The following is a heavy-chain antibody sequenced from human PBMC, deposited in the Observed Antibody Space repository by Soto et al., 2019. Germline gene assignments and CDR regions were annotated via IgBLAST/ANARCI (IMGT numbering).Heavy chain of an antibody. Sequence: QVQRVESGGGLVEPGGALRLSCVASGFTFSDYYMSWIRQAPGKGLEYVSYISNSGTTRYYADSGTGRFTISRDNANNSLFLQLNSLRVEDTAMYYCARAREPYFSLRPVDYWGQGTLVTVSS. CDR1: GFTFSDYY. D-gene: IGHD4-17*01. J-gene: IGHJ4*02. V-gene: IGHV3-11*01. CDR3: ARAREPYFSLRPVDY. CDR2: ISNSGTTR.